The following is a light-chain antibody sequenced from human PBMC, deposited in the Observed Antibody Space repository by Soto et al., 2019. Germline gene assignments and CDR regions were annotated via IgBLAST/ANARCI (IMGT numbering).Light chain of an antibody. V-gene: IGLV2-14*03. J-gene: IGLJ2*01. Sequence: QSALTQPASVSGSPGQSITISCTGTSSDIGAYNFVSWYQQHPGKAPKLMLYDVNIRPSGVSNRFSGSKSGNTASLTISGLHDDDEDDYYCTSWTTSTTMIFGRGTKLTVL. CDR2: DVN. CDR1: SSDIGAYNF. CDR3: TSWTTSTTMI.